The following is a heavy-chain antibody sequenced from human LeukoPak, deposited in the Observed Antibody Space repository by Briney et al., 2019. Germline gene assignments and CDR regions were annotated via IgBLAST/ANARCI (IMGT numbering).Heavy chain of an antibody. V-gene: IGHV1-46*01. Sequence: ASVKVSCKASGYTFTSYYMHWVRQAPGQGLEWMGIINPSGGSTSYAQKFQGRVTMTRDTSTSTVYMELSSLRSEDTAVYYCAREGYDGSGSSQWFDPWGQGTLVTVSS. CDR1: GYTFTSYY. CDR3: AREGYDGSGSSQWFDP. J-gene: IGHJ5*02. D-gene: IGHD3-10*01. CDR2: INPSGGST.